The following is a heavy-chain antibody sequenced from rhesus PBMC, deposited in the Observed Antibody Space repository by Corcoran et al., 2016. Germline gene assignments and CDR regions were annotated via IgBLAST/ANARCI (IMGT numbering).Heavy chain of an antibody. CDR1: GYSFTSHY. J-gene: IGHJ4*01. V-gene: IGHV1-180*01. Sequence: QVQLVQSGGEIKQPGASVKLSCKASGYSFTSHYIQWVRPAPGQGLEWIGQISPSNGNKHYAQTVQGRVTITTDTSTSTAYMALSSLRSEDTAVYYCTRDKSGGFDSWGQGVLVIVSS. CDR2: ISPSNGNK. CDR3: TRDKSGGFDS.